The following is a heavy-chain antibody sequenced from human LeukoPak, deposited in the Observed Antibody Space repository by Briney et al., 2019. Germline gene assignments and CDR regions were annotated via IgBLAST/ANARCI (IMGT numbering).Heavy chain of an antibody. V-gene: IGHV3-23*01. CDR1: GFTFSSYA. CDR2: ISGSGGST. Sequence: GGSLRLSCAASGFTFSSYAMSWVRQAPGKGLEWVSAISGSGGSTYYADSVKGRFTISRDNAKNSLYLQMNSLRAEDTAVYYCARDLGWLQFGYDYWGHGTLVTVSS. CDR3: ARDLGWLQFGYDY. J-gene: IGHJ4*01. D-gene: IGHD5-24*01.